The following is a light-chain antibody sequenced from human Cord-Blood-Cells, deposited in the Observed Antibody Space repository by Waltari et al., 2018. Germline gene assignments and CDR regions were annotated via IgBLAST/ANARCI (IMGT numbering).Light chain of an antibody. CDR3: QKRSTWPVP. Sequence: EIVLTQSPATLSLSPWDRATLSCRASQSVTTYLAWYQLKPCQSPRLLIYDASNAATGIPARFSGSGSETDFTRTISNLEPEGFAVYYCQKRSTWPVPFGGRTKVELK. CDR2: DAS. CDR1: QSVTTY. J-gene: IGKJ4*01. V-gene: IGKV3-11*01.